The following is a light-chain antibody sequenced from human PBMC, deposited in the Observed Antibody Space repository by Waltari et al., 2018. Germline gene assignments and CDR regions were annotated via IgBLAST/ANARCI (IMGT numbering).Light chain of an antibody. CDR1: QSLLASDDVNTY. Sequence: DIVMTQTPLSLPVTPVQQASIPSSSSQSLLASDDVNTYFDCYLQQPEQSPQLLIYTLSERASGAPDRFSGRGSGTDFTLKISRVEAEDVGVYYCMQRIELPYTFGQGTKLEI. CDR2: TLS. CDR3: MQRIELPYT. V-gene: IGKV2-40*01. J-gene: IGKJ2*01.